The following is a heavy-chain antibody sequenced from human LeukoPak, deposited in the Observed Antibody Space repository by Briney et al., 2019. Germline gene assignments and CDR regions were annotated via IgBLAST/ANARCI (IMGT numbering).Heavy chain of an antibody. D-gene: IGHD5-18*01. CDR2: IKEDGSEK. V-gene: IGHV3-7*01. Sequence: GGSLRLSCAASGFTFSSYAMSWVRQAPGKGLEWVANIKEDGSEKYYVDSVKGRFTISRDNAKNSLYLQMNSLRAEETAVYYCARDRWGYSYGGDWGQGTLVTVSS. CDR1: GFTFSSYA. CDR3: ARDRWGYSYGGD. J-gene: IGHJ4*02.